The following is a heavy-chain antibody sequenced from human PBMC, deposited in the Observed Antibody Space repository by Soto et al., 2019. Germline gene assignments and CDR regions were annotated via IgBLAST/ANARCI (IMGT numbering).Heavy chain of an antibody. D-gene: IGHD5-12*01. CDR2: ILSIGTTI. J-gene: IGHJ4*02. V-gene: IGHV3-48*03. CDR1: GFRFSDYE. CDR3: ARGMDIVATIGFDS. Sequence: EVQLMESGGGLEQHGGTLRLSCATSGFRFSDYEMNWVRQAPGKGLEWVAYILSIGTTIYYTDSVKGRFTISRDNTKNLLYLQMNSLRVEDTGVYYCARGMDIVATIGFDSWGQGTMATVSS.